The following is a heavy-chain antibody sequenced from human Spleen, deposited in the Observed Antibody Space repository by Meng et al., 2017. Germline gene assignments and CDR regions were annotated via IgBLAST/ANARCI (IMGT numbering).Heavy chain of an antibody. V-gene: IGHV4-59*12. Sequence: SETLSLTCTVSGGSISNYYWNWIRQPPGKGLEWIGYIYYSGNTNCNPSLKSRVTISVDTSKNQFSLKLSSVTAADTAVYYCARDLWELRYKAPFDPWGQGTLVTVSS. J-gene: IGHJ5*02. CDR1: GGSISNYY. CDR2: IYYSGNT. CDR3: ARDLWELRYKAPFDP. D-gene: IGHD3-9*01.